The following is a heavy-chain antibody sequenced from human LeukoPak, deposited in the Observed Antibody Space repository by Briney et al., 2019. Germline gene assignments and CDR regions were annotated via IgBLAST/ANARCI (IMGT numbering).Heavy chain of an antibody. CDR3: ARDGERDIVVVPAAMGRGYYYGMDV. D-gene: IGHD2-2*01. J-gene: IGHJ6*04. CDR1: GFTFSSYS. Sequence: PGGSLRLSCAASGFTFSSYSMNWVRQAPGKGLEWVSSISSSSSYIYYADSVKGRFTISRDNAKNSLYLQMNSLRAEDTAVYHCARDGERDIVVVPAAMGRGYYYGMDVWGKGTTVTVSS. CDR2: ISSSSSYI. V-gene: IGHV3-21*01.